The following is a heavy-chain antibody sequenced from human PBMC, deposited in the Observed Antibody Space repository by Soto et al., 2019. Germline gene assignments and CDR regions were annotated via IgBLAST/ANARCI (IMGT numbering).Heavy chain of an antibody. J-gene: IGHJ4*02. CDR3: ARDNGRQQYYDSSGYWYYFDY. CDR1: GGSISSYY. CDR2: IYYSGST. V-gene: IGHV4-59*01. Sequence: PPETLSLTCTVSGGSISSYYWSWIRQPPGRGLEWIGYIYYSGSTNYNPSLKSRVTISVDTSKNQFSLKLSSVTAADTAVYYCARDNGRQQYYDSSGYWYYFDYWGQGTLVT. D-gene: IGHD3-22*01.